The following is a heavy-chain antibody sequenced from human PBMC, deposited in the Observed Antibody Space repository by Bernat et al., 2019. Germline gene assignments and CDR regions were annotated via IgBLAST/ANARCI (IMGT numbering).Heavy chain of an antibody. Sequence: EVQLVESGGGLIQPGGSLRLSCAASGFTVSSNYMSWVRQAPGKGLEWVSVIYSGGSTYYADSVKGRFTISRDNSKNTLYLQMNSLRAEDTAVYYCAHIGYRSGGSCLGEPTEYFQHWGQGTLVTVSS. J-gene: IGHJ1*01. CDR3: AHIGYRSGGSCLGEPTEYFQH. CDR2: IYSGGST. V-gene: IGHV3-53*01. CDR1: GFTVSSNY. D-gene: IGHD2-15*01.